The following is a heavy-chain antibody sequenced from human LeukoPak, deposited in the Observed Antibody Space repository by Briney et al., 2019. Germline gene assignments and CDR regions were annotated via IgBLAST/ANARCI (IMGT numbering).Heavy chain of an antibody. D-gene: IGHD6-6*01. CDR3: ARGRLGSSPNWFDP. Sequence: SETLSLTCAVYGASFSGYYWSWIRQPPGKGLEWIGEINHSGSTNYNPSLKSRVTISVDTSKNQFSLKLSSVTAADTAVYYCARGRLGSSPNWFDPWGQGTLVTVSS. V-gene: IGHV4-34*01. CDR1: GASFSGYY. J-gene: IGHJ5*02. CDR2: INHSGST.